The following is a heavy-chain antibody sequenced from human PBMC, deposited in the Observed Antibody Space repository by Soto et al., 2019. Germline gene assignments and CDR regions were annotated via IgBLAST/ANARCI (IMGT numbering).Heavy chain of an antibody. CDR2: INPSGGST. J-gene: IGHJ4*02. Sequence: QVQLVQSGAEVKKPGASVKVSCKASGYTFTSYYMHWVRQAPGQGLEWMGIINPSGGSTSYAQKFQGRVTRTRDTATSTVDMELSSLRSEDTAVYYCARGSVRVRGVTALDYWGQGTLVTVSS. CDR1: GYTFTSYY. V-gene: IGHV1-46*01. D-gene: IGHD3-10*01. CDR3: ARGSVRVRGVTALDY.